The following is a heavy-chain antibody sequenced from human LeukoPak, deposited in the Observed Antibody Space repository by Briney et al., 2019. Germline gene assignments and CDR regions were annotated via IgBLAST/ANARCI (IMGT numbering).Heavy chain of an antibody. Sequence: SETLSLTYTVSGVSIRSYYWSWIRQPPGKGLEWIGYIYYSGSTNYNPSLKSRVTISVDTSKNQFSLKLSSVTAADTAVYYCARARYSSSWACDYWGQGTLVTVSS. CDR3: ARARYSSSWACDY. V-gene: IGHV4-59*01. CDR2: IYYSGST. D-gene: IGHD6-13*01. J-gene: IGHJ4*02. CDR1: GVSIRSYY.